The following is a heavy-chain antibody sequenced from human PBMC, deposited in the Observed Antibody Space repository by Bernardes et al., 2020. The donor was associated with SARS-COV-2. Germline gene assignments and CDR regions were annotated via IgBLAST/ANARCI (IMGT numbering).Heavy chain of an antibody. CDR1: GFTFDSYN. J-gene: IGHJ4*02. CDR2: IHSSGSRT. Sequence: GGSLRLSCAASGFTFDSYNMNWVRQAPGKGLEWVSSIHSSGSRTYYAAAVKGRFTISRDNTKKFLYLQMDSLRVEDTAVYYCVLVMGYWGPGTLVAVSS. D-gene: IGHD2-21*01. CDR3: VLVMGY. V-gene: IGHV3-21*01.